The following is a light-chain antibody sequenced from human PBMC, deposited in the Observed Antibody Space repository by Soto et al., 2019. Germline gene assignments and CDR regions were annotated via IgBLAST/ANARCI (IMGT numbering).Light chain of an antibody. Sequence: EIVLTQSPATLSLSPGERATLSCRASQSFSSYLAWYQQKPGQAPRLLIYDASNRATGIPARFSGSGSGTDFTLTISSLEPEDFAVYSCQQRSNWPPRFTFGPGTKVDIK. CDR1: QSFSSY. J-gene: IGKJ3*01. V-gene: IGKV3-11*01. CDR3: QQRSNWPPRFT. CDR2: DAS.